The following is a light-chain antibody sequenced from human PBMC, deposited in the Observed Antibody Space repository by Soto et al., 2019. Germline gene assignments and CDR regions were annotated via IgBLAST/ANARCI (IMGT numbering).Light chain of an antibody. CDR3: AAWDDSLNALYV. Sequence: QSVLTQPPSASGTPGQRVTISCSGSSSNIGSNTVNWYQQLPGTAPKLRIYSNNQRPSGVPDRFSGSKSGTSASLAISGLQSEDEVDYYCAAWDDSLNALYVFGTGTKVTVL. J-gene: IGLJ1*01. CDR2: SNN. V-gene: IGLV1-44*01. CDR1: SSNIGSNT.